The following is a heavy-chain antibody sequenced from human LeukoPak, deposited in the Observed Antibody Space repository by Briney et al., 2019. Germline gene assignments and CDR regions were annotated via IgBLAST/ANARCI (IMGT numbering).Heavy chain of an antibody. D-gene: IGHD3-10*01. CDR3: ARSDKYYYGSGSYYIFDC. V-gene: IGHV4-34*12. CDR1: GGSFSGYS. CDR2: IIYSGSS. Sequence: SETLSLTCAVYGGSFSGYSWSWIRQFPGKGLEWIGEIIYSGSSNYNPSLKSRVTISVDTSKNQFSLKLTSVTAADTAVYSCARSDKYYYGSGSYYIFDCWGQGTLVTVSS. J-gene: IGHJ4*02.